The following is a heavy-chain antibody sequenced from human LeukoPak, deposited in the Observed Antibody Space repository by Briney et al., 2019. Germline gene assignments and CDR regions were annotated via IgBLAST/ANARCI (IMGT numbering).Heavy chain of an antibody. CDR3: ASALSVATRGTFAY. Sequence: GASVKVSCKASGYTFTSYGISWVRQAPGQGLEWMGWMNPNSGNTGYAQKFQGRVTITRNTSISTAYMELSSLRSEDTAVYYCASALSVATRGTFAYWGQGTLVTVSS. J-gene: IGHJ4*02. CDR1: GYTFTSYG. D-gene: IGHD5-12*01. V-gene: IGHV1-8*03. CDR2: MNPNSGNT.